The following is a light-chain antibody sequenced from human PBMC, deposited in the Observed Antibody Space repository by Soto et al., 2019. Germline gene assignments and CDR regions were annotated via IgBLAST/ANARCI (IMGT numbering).Light chain of an antibody. V-gene: IGKV1-5*01. CDR3: QQYNSYAGT. CDR2: DAS. J-gene: IGKJ1*01. CDR1: QSISSW. Sequence: DIQMTQSPSTLSASVGDRVTITFRASQSISSWLAWYQQKPGKAPKLLIYDASSLESGVPSRFSGSGSGTEFTLTISSPQPDDFATYYCQQYNSYAGTFGQGTKVDIK.